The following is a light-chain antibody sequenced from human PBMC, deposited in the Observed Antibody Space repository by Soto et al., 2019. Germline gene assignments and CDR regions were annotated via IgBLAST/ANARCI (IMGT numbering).Light chain of an antibody. CDR1: QTISTS. V-gene: IGKV3-15*01. Sequence: EIVMTQSPATLSVAPGERATLSCWASQTISTSLAWYQQKPGQPPRLLIYAASTRATGIPARFSGSGSGTEFTLTISSLQSEDFAVYYCQQSYNWPRTFGQGTNLEIK. CDR2: AAS. J-gene: IGKJ2*01. CDR3: QQSYNWPRT.